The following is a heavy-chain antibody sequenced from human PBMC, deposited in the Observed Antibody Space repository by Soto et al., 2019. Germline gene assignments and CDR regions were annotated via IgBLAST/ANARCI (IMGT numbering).Heavy chain of an antibody. D-gene: IGHD1-26*01. CDR1: GGSISSSSYY. J-gene: IGHJ4*02. CDR2: IYYSGST. Sequence: QLQLQESGPGLVKPSETLSLTCTVSGGSISSSSYYWGWIRQPPGKGLEWIGSIYYSGSTYYNPSLKSRVTISVDTSKNQFSLKLSSVTAADTAVYYCARPPLPWELQYFDYWGQGTLVTVSS. CDR3: ARPPLPWELQYFDY. V-gene: IGHV4-39*01.